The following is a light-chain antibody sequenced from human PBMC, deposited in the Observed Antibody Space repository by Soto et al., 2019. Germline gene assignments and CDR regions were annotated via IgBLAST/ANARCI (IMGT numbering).Light chain of an antibody. V-gene: IGKV1-12*01. CDR3: QQANSFPIT. CDR1: QGLSSW. Sequence: DIQMTQSPSSVSASVGDRVTITCRASQGLSSWLDWYQQKPGKAPKLLIYAASSLQSGVPSRFSGSASGTDFTLTNSSLQPEDFATYYCQQANSFPITFGQVTRLEIQ. CDR2: AAS. J-gene: IGKJ5*01.